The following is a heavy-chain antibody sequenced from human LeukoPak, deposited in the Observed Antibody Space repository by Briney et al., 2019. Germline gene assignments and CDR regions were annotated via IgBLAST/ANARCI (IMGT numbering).Heavy chain of an antibody. CDR2: MYYSESP. CDR1: GASIRSYY. V-gene: IGHV4-59*08. Sequence: PSETLSLTCTVSGASIRSYYWSWIRQPPGKGLEWIAYMYYSESPNYNPSLKSRVSMSGDSSRNQFSLKLNSVTAADTAVYHCARSYDTNNRQRFDYWGQGILVTVSP. CDR3: ARSYDTNNRQRFDY. J-gene: IGHJ4*02. D-gene: IGHD3-22*01.